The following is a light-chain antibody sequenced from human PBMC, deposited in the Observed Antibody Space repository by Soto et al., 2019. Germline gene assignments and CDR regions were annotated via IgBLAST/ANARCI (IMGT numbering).Light chain of an antibody. Sequence: EIVLTQSPGTLSLSPGERATLSCRASQSVSSNLAWYQQKPGQAPRLLIYGASTRATGIPARSSGSGSGTEFTLTISSLQSEDFAVYYCQQYNNWPPEGTFGQGTKVDIK. CDR3: QQYNNWPPEGT. V-gene: IGKV3-15*01. CDR2: GAS. J-gene: IGKJ1*01. CDR1: QSVSSN.